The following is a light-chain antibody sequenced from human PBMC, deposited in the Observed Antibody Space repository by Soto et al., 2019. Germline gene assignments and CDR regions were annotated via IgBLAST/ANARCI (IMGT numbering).Light chain of an antibody. CDR3: QQCYSTLCA. Sequence: DIQMTQSPSSLSASVGDRVTITCRASQSISSYLNWYQQKPGKAPKLLIYAASSFQSGVPSRFSGSGSGADFTVTISTLQTSDFASDYCQQCYSTLCAFGQGTKLEVK. J-gene: IGKJ2*02. V-gene: IGKV1-39*01. CDR1: QSISSY. CDR2: AAS.